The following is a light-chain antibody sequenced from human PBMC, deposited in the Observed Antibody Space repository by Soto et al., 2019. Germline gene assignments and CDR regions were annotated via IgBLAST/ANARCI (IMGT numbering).Light chain of an antibody. CDR3: SSYTRSSIVV. Sequence: QSALTQPASVSGSPGQSITISCTGTSSDVGGYNYVSLYQQHPGKAPKLMIYDVSNRPSGVSNRFSGSKSGNTASLAISGLQAEDEADYYCSSYTRSSIVVFGGGTKLTVL. CDR1: SSDVGGYNY. V-gene: IGLV2-14*01. CDR2: DVS. J-gene: IGLJ2*01.